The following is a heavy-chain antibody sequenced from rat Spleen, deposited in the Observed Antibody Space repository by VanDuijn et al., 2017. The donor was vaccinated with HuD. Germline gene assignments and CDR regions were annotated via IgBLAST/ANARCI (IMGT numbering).Heavy chain of an antibody. V-gene: IGHV3-3*01. J-gene: IGHJ2*01. D-gene: IGHD1-4*01. CDR1: GHSITSSYR. CDR3: ARRMRKLPGYNDY. CDR2: INSAGTT. Sequence: EVQLQESGPGLVKPSQSLSLTCSVTGHSITSSYRWNWIRNFPGNKLEWMGYINSAGTTNYNPSLKSRISITRDTSKNQFFLQVNSLTTEDTAIYYCARRMRKLPGYNDYWGQGVMVTVSS.